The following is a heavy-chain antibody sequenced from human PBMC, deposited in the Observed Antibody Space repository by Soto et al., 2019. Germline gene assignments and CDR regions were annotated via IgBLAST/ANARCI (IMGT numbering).Heavy chain of an antibody. V-gene: IGHV1-24*01. J-gene: IGHJ3*02. Sequence: GASVKVSCKVSGYTLTELSMHWVRQAPGKGLEWMGGFDPEDGNTGYAQKFQGRVTMTRNTSISTAYMELSSLRSEDTAVYYCARTNEVVLVPATGLYAFDIWGQGTMVTASS. CDR2: FDPEDGNT. CDR1: GYTLTELS. D-gene: IGHD2-2*01. CDR3: ARTNEVVLVPATGLYAFDI.